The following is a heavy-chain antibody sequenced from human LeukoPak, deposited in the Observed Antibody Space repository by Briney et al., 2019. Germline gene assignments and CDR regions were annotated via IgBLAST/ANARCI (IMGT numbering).Heavy chain of an antibody. CDR3: ARDRLSVSGDDC. CDR1: GFTFSTYS. D-gene: IGHD7-27*01. Sequence: GGSLRLSCAASGFTFSTYSRNWVRQAPGKGLEWVSSISSSSSYIYFADSVKGRFTISRDNAKNSLYLQMNSLRAEDTAVYYCARDRLSVSGDDCWSQRTLVTVSS. J-gene: IGHJ4*02. V-gene: IGHV3-21*01. CDR2: ISSSSSYI.